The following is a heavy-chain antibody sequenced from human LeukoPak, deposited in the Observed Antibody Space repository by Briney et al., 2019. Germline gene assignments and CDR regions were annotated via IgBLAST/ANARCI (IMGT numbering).Heavy chain of an antibody. CDR2: INHSGST. CDR3: ARVGVFDVVVPAANRTNWFDP. J-gene: IGHJ5*02. V-gene: IGHV4-34*01. D-gene: IGHD2-2*01. CDR1: GGSFSGYY. Sequence: SETLSLTCAVYGGSFSGYYWSWIRQPPGEGLEWIGEINHSGSTNYNPSLKSRVTISLDTSKNQFSLKLSSVTAADTVVYYCARVGVFDVVVPAANRTNWFDPWGQGTLVTVSS.